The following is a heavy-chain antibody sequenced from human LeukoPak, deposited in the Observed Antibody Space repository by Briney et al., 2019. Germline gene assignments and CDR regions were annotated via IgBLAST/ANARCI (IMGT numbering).Heavy chain of an antibody. V-gene: IGHV4-4*02. CDR1: GGSISSSNW. CDR3: ARERNRDIVVVVAATPDDAFDI. CDR2: IYHSGST. J-gene: IGHJ3*02. D-gene: IGHD2-15*01. Sequence: PSETLSLTCAVSGGSISSSNWWSWVRQPPGKGLEWIGEIYHSGSTNYNPSLKSRVTISVDKSKNQFSLKLSSVTAADTAVYYCARERNRDIVVVVAATPDDAFDIWGQGTMVTVSS.